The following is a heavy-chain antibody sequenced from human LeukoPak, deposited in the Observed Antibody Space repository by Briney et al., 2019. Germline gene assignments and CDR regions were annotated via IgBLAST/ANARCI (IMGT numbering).Heavy chain of an antibody. CDR1: GFTFSSYG. V-gene: IGHV3-23*01. CDR3: AKRSGSYYDFDY. J-gene: IGHJ4*02. CDR2: ISGSGGST. D-gene: IGHD3-10*01. Sequence: GGTLRLSCAASGFTFSSYGMSWVRQAPGKGLEWVSAISGSGGSTYYADSVKGRFTISRDNSKNTLYLQMNSLRAEDTAVYYCAKRSGSYYDFDYWGQGTLVTVSS.